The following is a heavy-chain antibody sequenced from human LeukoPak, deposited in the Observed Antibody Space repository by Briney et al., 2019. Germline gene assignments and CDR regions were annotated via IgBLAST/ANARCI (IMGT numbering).Heavy chain of an antibody. CDR2: ISSSGSTI. V-gene: IGHV3-48*04. CDR3: GRACGGDCYWKYFDY. Sequence: GGSLRLSCAASGFTFNNYGMRWVRQAPGKGLEWVSYISSSGSTIYYADSVKGRFTISRDNAKNSLYLQMNSLRAEDTAVYYCGRACGGDCYWKYFDYWGQGTLVTVSS. J-gene: IGHJ4*02. CDR1: GFTFNNYG. D-gene: IGHD2-21*01.